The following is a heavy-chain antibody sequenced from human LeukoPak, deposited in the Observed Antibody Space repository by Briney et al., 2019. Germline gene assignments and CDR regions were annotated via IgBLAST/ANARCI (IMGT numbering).Heavy chain of an antibody. V-gene: IGHV4-39*01. CDR2: IYYSGST. J-gene: IGHJ5*02. D-gene: IGHD6-6*01. Sequence: SETLSLTCTVSGGSISSSSDYWGWIRQPPGKGLEWIANIYYSGSTFYNPSLKSRVTISVDTSKNQFSLKLSSVTAADTAVYYCARRTGSSSSRWFDPGGQGTLVPVPS. CDR3: ARRTGSSSSRWFDP. CDR1: GGSISSSSDY.